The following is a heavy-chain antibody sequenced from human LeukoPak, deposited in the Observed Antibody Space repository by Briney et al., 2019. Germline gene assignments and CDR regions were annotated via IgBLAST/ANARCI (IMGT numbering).Heavy chain of an antibody. CDR3: ARDSPGTTASDY. CDR2: ISANGSYI. D-gene: IGHD1-1*01. Sequence: GGSLRLSCAASGFTFDTYRMNWVRQAPGKGLEWVSSISANGSYIYYADSLKGRFTISRDNTKNSLFLQMNSLRAEDTAVYYCARDSPGTTASDYWGQGTLVTVSS. CDR1: GFTFDTYR. J-gene: IGHJ4*02. V-gene: IGHV3-21*01.